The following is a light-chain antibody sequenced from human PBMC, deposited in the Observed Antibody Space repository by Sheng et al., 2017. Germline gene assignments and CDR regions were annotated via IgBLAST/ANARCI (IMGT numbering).Light chain of an antibody. CDR1: KLGDKY. J-gene: IGLJ3*02. CDR3: QVWDSSSDHWV. V-gene: IGLV3-21*02. CDR2: DDS. Sequence: SYELTQAPSVSVSPGQTASITCSGDKLGDKYACWYQQKPGQAPVLVVHDDSDRPSEIPERFSGSNSGNTATLTISRVEAGDEADYYCQVWDSSSDHWVFGGGTKLTVL.